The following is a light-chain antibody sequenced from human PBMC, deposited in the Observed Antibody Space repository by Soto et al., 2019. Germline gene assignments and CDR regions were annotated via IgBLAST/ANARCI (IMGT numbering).Light chain of an antibody. Sequence: DIQVTQCTSTLSASVGDGVTVAFLASQSISSWLAWYKQKPGRAPKLLIYDSSSLESGVPSRFSGSGSGTEFRLTISTLQPDDFATYYCQQYDSFSVTFGQGTRLEIK. CDR3: QQYDSFSVT. CDR1: QSISSW. V-gene: IGKV1-5*01. CDR2: DSS. J-gene: IGKJ5*01.